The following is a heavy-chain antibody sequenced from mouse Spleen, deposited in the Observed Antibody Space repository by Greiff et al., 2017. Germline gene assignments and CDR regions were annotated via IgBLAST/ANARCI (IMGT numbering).Heavy chain of an antibody. CDR3: ARVYDGYWYFDV. J-gene: IGHJ1*01. Sequence: EVKLMESGGGLVQPGGSLKLSCAASGFTFSSYTMSWVRQTPEKRLEWVAYISNGGGSTYYPDTVKGRFTISRDNAKNTLYLQMSSLKSEDTAMYYCARVYDGYWYFDVWGAGTTVTVSS. V-gene: IGHV5-12-2*01. CDR2: ISNGGGST. D-gene: IGHD2-3*01. CDR1: GFTFSSYT.